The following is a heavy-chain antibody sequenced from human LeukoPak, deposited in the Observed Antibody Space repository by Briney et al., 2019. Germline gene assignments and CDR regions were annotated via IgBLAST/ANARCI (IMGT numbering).Heavy chain of an antibody. V-gene: IGHV3-43*02. J-gene: IGHJ4*02. CDR2: ISGDGCTT. Sequence: VGSLRLSCAASGFTFDDYAMHWVRQAPGKGLEWVSLISGDGCTTYSADSVKGRFTISRDNSKNSLYLQMNSLRTEDTALYYCARSLPDYFDYWGQGTLVTVSS. CDR3: ARSLPDYFDY. CDR1: GFTFDDYA.